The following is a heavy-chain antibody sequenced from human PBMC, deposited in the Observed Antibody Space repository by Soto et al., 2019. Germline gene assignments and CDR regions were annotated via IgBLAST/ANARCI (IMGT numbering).Heavy chain of an antibody. J-gene: IGHJ4*02. CDR3: ARPTDSSGPIDY. CDR1: GFTFSSYA. V-gene: IGHV3-30-3*01. D-gene: IGHD3-22*01. CDR2: ISYDGSNK. Sequence: QVPLVESGGGVVQPGRSLRLSCAASGFTFSSYAMHWVRQAPGKGLEWVAVISYDGSNKYYADSVKGRFTISRDNSKNTLYLQMNSLRAEDTAVYYCARPTDSSGPIDYWGQGTLVTVSS.